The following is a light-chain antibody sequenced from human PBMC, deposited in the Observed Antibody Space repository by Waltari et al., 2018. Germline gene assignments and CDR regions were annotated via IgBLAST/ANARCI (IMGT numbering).Light chain of an antibody. CDR3: SSYTTSSTVYV. CDR1: GSDVGPFHH. J-gene: IGLJ1*01. CDR2: DVT. Sequence: QSALPHPASVLGSPGQPITFSATGTGSDVGPFHHSSWYQQHPGKAPKLMIYDVTKRPSGIANRFSGSKSGNTASLTISGLQAEDEADYYCSSYTTSSTVYVFGTGTKVTVL. V-gene: IGLV2-14*03.